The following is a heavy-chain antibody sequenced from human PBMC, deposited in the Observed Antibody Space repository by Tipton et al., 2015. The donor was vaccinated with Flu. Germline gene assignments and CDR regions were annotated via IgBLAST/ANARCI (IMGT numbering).Heavy chain of an antibody. CDR2: IYYSGST. V-gene: IGHV4-59*08. D-gene: IGHD5-12*01. J-gene: IGHJ3*02. CDR3: ARPIVADARGAFDI. CDR1: GGSISSYY. Sequence: TLSLTCTVSGGSISSYYWSWIRQPPGKGLEWIGYIYYSGSTNYNPSLKSRVTISVDTPKNQFSLKLSSVTAADTAVYYCARPIVADARGAFDIWGQGTMVTVSS.